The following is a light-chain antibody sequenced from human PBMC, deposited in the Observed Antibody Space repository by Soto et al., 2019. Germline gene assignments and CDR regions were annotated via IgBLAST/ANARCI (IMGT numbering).Light chain of an antibody. V-gene: IGKV1-5*03. CDR1: QSIGSW. J-gene: IGKJ1*01. Sequence: DIQMTQSPSTLSASVGDTVTVTCRASQSIGSWLAWYQQKPGKAPKLLIFEASTLESGVPSRFSGSRSGPEFSLTISSLQPDDFATYYCQQYYSYSEAFGQGTKVDIK. CDR3: QQYYSYSEA. CDR2: EAS.